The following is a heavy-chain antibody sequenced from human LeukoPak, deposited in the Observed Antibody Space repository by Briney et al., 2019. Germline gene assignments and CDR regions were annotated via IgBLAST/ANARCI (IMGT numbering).Heavy chain of an antibody. V-gene: IGHV4-38-2*02. CDR2: IHHSGTT. CDR1: GYSISSGYY. Sequence: SETLSLTCTVSGYSISSGYYWGWMRQSPGKGLEWIGSIHHSGTTYYNTSLRSRVTISVDTSKNQFSLKLSSVTAADTAVYYCATSGSYYRTDYWGQGTPVTVSS. CDR3: ATSGSYYRTDY. J-gene: IGHJ4*02. D-gene: IGHD1-26*01.